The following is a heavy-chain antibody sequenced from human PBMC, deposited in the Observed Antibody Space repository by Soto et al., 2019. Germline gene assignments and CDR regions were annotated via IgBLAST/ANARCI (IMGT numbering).Heavy chain of an antibody. CDR3: ASAIVATIKAGWYYGMDV. D-gene: IGHD5-12*01. V-gene: IGHV3-7*01. CDR1: GFTFSSYW. Sequence: LRLSCAASGFTFSSYWMSWVRQAPGKGLEWVANIKQDGSEKYYVDSVKGRFTISRDNAKNPLYLQMNSLRAEDTAVYYCASAIVATIKAGWYYGMDVWGQGTTVTVSS. CDR2: IKQDGSEK. J-gene: IGHJ6*02.